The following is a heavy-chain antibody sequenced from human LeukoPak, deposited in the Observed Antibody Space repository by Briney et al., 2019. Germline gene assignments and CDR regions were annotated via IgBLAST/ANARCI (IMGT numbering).Heavy chain of an antibody. J-gene: IGHJ4*02. CDR1: GFTFSNYW. CDR3: TRDEAAATD. D-gene: IGHD6-13*01. CDR2: IKQDGREK. V-gene: IGHV3-7*01. Sequence: SGGSLRLSCAGSGFTFSNYWMSWVRQAPGKGPEWVANIKQDGREKHYVDPVKGRFTISRDNARSSLYLQMNSLRAEDTAVYYCTRDEAAATDWGQGTLVTVSS.